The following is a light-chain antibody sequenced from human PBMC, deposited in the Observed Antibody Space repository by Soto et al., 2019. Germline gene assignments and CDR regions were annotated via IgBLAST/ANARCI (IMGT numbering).Light chain of an antibody. CDR3: QHRTNWPA. CDR2: GAS. Sequence: EIVMTQSPATLSVSPGERATLSCRASQSVSSNLAWYQQKPGQAPRLLIYGASTRATGIPARFSGSGSGTEFTLTISSLQSEDFAVYYCQHRTNWPAFGGGTKVEIK. V-gene: IGKV3-15*01. CDR1: QSVSSN. J-gene: IGKJ4*01.